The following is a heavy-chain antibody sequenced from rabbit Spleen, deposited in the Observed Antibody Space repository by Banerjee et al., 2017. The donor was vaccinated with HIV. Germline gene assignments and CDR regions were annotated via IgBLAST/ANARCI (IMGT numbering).Heavy chain of an antibody. J-gene: IGHJ4*01. V-gene: IGHV1S40*01. CDR2: INVATGKP. CDR1: GFSFSNRAV. D-gene: IGHD5-1*01. Sequence: QSLVESGGGLVQPGGSLKLSCKASGFSFSNRAVMCWVRQAPGKGLEWIACINVATGKPVYATWAKGRFTISRTSSTTVTLRMTSLTAADTATYFCARAGEGGDGYLNLWGPGTLVTVS. CDR3: ARAGEGGDGYLNL.